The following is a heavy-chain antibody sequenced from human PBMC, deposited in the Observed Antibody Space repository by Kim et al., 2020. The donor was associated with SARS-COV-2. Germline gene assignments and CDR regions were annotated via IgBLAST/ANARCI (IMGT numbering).Heavy chain of an antibody. CDR3: ARVPLVVVAAKKQNWFDP. V-gene: IGHV3-11*06. D-gene: IGHD2-15*01. J-gene: IGHJ5*02. Sequence: DRFTISRDNAKNSPYLQMNSLRAEDTAVYYCARVPLVVVAAKKQNWFDPWGQGTLVTVSS.